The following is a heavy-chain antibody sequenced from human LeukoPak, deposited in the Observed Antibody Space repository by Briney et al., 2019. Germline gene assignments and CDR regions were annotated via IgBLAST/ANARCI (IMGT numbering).Heavy chain of an antibody. V-gene: IGHV3-23*01. CDR3: AKAHTYYYDSSGYYILV. CDR2: ISGSSGST. D-gene: IGHD3-22*01. CDR1: GFTFSSYD. Sequence: GGSLRLSCAASGFTFSSYDVSWVRQAPGEGLEWLSDISGSSGSTYYADSVKERLIISRNNSENTLYLQMNSLLVEDTAVYYCAKAHTYYYDSSGYYILVWGQGTLTTVSA. J-gene: IGHJ4*02.